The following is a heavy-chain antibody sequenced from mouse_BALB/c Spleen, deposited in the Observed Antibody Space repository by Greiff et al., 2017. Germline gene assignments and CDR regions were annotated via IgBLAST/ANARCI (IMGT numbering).Heavy chain of an antibody. Sequence: EVKLVESGGGLVQPGGSLKLSCAASGFTFSSYTMSWVRQTPEKRLEWVAYISNGGGSTYYPDTVKGRFTISRDNAKNTLYLQMSSLKSEDTAMYYCARHVRYDDPMDYWGQGTSVTVSS. J-gene: IGHJ4*01. V-gene: IGHV5-12-2*01. CDR1: GFTFSSYT. D-gene: IGHD2-14*01. CDR2: ISNGGGST. CDR3: ARHVRYDDPMDY.